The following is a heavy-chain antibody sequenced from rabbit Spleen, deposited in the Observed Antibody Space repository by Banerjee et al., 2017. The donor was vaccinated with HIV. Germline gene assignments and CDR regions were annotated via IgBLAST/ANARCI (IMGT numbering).Heavy chain of an antibody. CDR1: GVSFSGRYV. CDR3: ARDLTGVIGWNFGW. CDR2: IGSNTDNT. Sequence: QQQLVESGGGLVQPGASLTLTCTASGVSFSGRYVMSWVRQAPGKGLEWIGCIGSNTDNTVYATWAKGRFALSRTSSTTVDLKMTSLTAADTATYFCARDLTGVIGWNFGWWGQGTLVTVS. V-gene: IGHV1S45*01. D-gene: IGHD4-1*01. J-gene: IGHJ3*01.